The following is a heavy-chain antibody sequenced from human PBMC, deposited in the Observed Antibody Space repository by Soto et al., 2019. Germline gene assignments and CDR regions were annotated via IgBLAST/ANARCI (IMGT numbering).Heavy chain of an antibody. CDR2: ISWNSGSI. CDR3: TKVRYSGSSQFDY. V-gene: IGHV3-9*01. J-gene: IGHJ4*02. CDR1: GFTFDDYA. D-gene: IGHD1-26*01. Sequence: EVQLVESGGGLVQPGRSLRLSCAASGFTFDDYAMQWVRQAPGKGLEWVSGISWNSGSIGYAESVKGRFTISRDNAKNSQYQQMNSLKAEDTALYYCTKVRYSGSSQFDYWGQGTLVTESS.